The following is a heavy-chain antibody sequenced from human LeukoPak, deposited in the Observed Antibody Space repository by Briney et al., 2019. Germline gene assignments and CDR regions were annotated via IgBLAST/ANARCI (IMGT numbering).Heavy chain of an antibody. Sequence: GASVKVSCKASGYTFTVYFMHWVRQAPGQGLEWMGWINPNSGGTNYAQKFQSRVTMTRDTSISTAYMELSRLRSDDTAVYYCARELNYDSSGYYFDYWGQGTLVTVSS. CDR1: GYTFTVYF. D-gene: IGHD3-22*01. CDR2: INPNSGGT. CDR3: ARELNYDSSGYYFDY. J-gene: IGHJ4*02. V-gene: IGHV1-2*02.